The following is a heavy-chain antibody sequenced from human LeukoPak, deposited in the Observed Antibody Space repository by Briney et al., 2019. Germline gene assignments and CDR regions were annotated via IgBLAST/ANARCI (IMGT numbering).Heavy chain of an antibody. CDR2: INHSGST. CDR3: AREVDYDYVWGSYPKGAFDI. Sequence: SETLSPTCAVYGGSFSGYYWSWIRQPPGKGLEWIGEINHSGSTNYNPSLKSRVTISVDTSKNQFSLKLSSVTAADTAVYYCAREVDYDYVWGSYPKGAFDIWGQGTMVTVSS. D-gene: IGHD3-16*02. V-gene: IGHV4-34*01. J-gene: IGHJ3*02. CDR1: GGSFSGYY.